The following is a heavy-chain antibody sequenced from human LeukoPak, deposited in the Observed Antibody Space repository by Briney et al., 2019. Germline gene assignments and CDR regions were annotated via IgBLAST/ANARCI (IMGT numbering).Heavy chain of an antibody. Sequence: PGGSLRLSCAAPGFTLSDYWMNWVRQAPGKGLEWVANINLHGSVKLHVDSVEGRFTISRDNAKNSLFLQMTSLKVEDTAVYYCAAWGLYNYWGQGTLVTVSS. CDR2: INLHGSVK. V-gene: IGHV3-7*01. J-gene: IGHJ4*02. CDR3: AAWGLYNY. CDR1: GFTLSDYW. D-gene: IGHD7-27*01.